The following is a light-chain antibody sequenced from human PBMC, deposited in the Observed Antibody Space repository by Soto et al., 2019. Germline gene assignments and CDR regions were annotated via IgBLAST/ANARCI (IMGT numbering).Light chain of an antibody. J-gene: IGKJ4*01. Sequence: DIQMTQSPSSVSASGGDRITITCRASQDISRWLAWYEQKPGRAPNLLIYTASTLESGVPSRFSGSGSGTDFTLTISNLQPEDFATYYCQQVDSFPLTFGGGTKVEIK. CDR3: QQVDSFPLT. V-gene: IGKV1D-12*01. CDR2: TAS. CDR1: QDISRW.